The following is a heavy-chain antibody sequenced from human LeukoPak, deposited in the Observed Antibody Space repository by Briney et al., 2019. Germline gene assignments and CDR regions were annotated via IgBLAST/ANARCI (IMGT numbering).Heavy chain of an antibody. CDR2: IYSGGST. Sequence: GGSLRLSCAASGFTVSSNYMSWVRQAPGKGLEWVSVIYSGGSTYYADSVKSRFTISRDNSKSTLYIQMNSLRAEDTAVYYCARAQPKNMVRGLIMRRESRYYFDYWGQGTLVTVSS. D-gene: IGHD3-10*01. J-gene: IGHJ4*02. V-gene: IGHV3-53*01. CDR3: ARAQPKNMVRGLIMRRESRYYFDY. CDR1: GFTVSSNY.